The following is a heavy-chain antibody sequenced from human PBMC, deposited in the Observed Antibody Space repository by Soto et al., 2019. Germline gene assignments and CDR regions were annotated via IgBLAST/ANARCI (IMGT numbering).Heavy chain of an antibody. CDR2: INAGNGNT. CDR1: GYTFTSYA. V-gene: IGHV1-3*01. Sequence: GASVKVSCKASGYTFTSYAMHWVRQAPGQRLEWMGWINAGNGNTKYSQKFQGRVTITRDTSASTAYMELSSLRSEDTAVYYCARDLVVGYCSSTSCYRHGAAAGTGYFDYWGQGTLVTVSS. D-gene: IGHD2-2*03. J-gene: IGHJ4*02. CDR3: ARDLVVGYCSSTSCYRHGAAAGTGYFDY.